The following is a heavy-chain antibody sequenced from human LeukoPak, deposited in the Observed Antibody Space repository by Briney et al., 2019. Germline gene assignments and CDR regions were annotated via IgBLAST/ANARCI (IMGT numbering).Heavy chain of an antibody. D-gene: IGHD3-22*01. CDR2: VSGSGGST. V-gene: IGHV3-23*01. CDR3: AKARNTMIVVVINWFDP. Sequence: GGSLRLSCAASGFTFSSYAMTWVRQAPGKGLEWVSTVSGSGGSTYYADSVKGRFTISRDNSKNTLFLQMNSLRAEDTAVYYCAKARNTMIVVVINWFDPWGQGTLVTVSS. CDR1: GFTFSSYA. J-gene: IGHJ5*02.